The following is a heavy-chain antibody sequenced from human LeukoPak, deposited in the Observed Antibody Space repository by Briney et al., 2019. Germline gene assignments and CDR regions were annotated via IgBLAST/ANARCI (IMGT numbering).Heavy chain of an antibody. CDR3: ATSGSAWHNDY. J-gene: IGHJ4*02. D-gene: IGHD1/OR15-1a*01. Sequence: ASVKVSCKASGYTFTGYYIHWVRQAPGQGLEWMGWINPNSGGTNYAQKFQDRVTMTRDTSITTAYMELSRLRSDDTAMYYCATSGSAWHNDYWGQGTLVTVSS. CDR1: GYTFTGYY. V-gene: IGHV1-2*02. CDR2: INPNSGGT.